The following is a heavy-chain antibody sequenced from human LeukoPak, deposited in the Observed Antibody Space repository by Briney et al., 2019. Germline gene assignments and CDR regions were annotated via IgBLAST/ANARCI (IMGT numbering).Heavy chain of an antibody. CDR3: AKKGNGDYVNYYYYYMDV. J-gene: IGHJ6*03. CDR1: GFTFSSYG. CDR2: IRYDGSNK. V-gene: IGHV3-30*02. D-gene: IGHD4-17*01. Sequence: GGSLRLSCAASGFTFSSYGMHWVRQAPGKGLEWVAFIRYDGSNKYYADSVKGRFTISRDNSKNTLYLQMNSLRAEDTAVYYCAKKGNGDYVNYYYYYMDVWGKGTTVTISS.